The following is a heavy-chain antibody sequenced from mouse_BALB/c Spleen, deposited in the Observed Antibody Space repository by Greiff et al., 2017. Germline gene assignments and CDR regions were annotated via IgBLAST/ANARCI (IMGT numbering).Heavy chain of an antibody. CDR1: GFNIKDYY. V-gene: IGHV14-4*02. J-gene: IGHJ4*01. D-gene: IGHD2-10*02. Sequence: EVQLQQSGAELVRSGASVKLSCTASGFNIKDYYMHWVKQRPEQGLEWIGWIDPENGDTEYAPKFQGKATMTADTSSNTAYLQLSSLTSEDTAVYYCNGYGNYGYYAMDYWGQGTSVTVSS. CDR2: IDPENGDT. CDR3: NGYGNYGYYAMDY.